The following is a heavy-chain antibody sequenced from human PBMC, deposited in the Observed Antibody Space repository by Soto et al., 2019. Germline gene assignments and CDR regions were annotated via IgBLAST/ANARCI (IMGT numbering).Heavy chain of an antibody. CDR1: VFTFSSYA. V-gene: IGHV3-23*01. CDR3: AKDPSSGYYYNYFDY. D-gene: IGHD3-22*01. Sequence: PGWSLRLSCSASVFTFSSYAMSWFRQAPGKGLEWVSAISGSGGSTYYADSVKGRFTISRDNSKNTLYLQMNSLRAEDTAVYYCAKDPSSGYYYNYFDYWGQGTLVTVSS. J-gene: IGHJ4*02. CDR2: ISGSGGST.